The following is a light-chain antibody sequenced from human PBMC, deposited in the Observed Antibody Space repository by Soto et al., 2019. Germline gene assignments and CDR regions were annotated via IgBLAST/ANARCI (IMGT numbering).Light chain of an antibody. CDR2: GVY. J-gene: IGLJ1*01. Sequence: QSVLTQPPSASGSPGQSVTISCTGTSSDVGGYNYVSWYQQHPGKAPKLMIYGVYDRPSGISDRFSGSKSGNTASLTIFGLQVEDEAVYYCSSYTSGSTLPWVFGTGTKVTVL. V-gene: IGLV2-14*01. CDR3: SSYTSGSTLPWV. CDR1: SSDVGGYNY.